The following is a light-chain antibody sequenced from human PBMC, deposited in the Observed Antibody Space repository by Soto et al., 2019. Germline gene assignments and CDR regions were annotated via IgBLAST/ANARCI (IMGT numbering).Light chain of an antibody. J-gene: IGLJ2*01. CDR1: TSNIGNNY. Sequence: QSVLTQPPSVSAAPGQKVTISCSGSTSNIGNNYVSWYQQLPGTAPKLLIYDNNQRPSGIPDRFSGSKSGTSATLGITGLQTGDEADYYCGTWDNSLNVVLFGGGTQLTVL. CDR2: DNN. CDR3: GTWDNSLNVVL. V-gene: IGLV1-51*01.